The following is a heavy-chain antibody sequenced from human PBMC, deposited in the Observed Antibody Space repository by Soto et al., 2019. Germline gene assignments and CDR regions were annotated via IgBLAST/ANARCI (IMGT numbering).Heavy chain of an antibody. CDR2: IYYSGST. CDR1: GGSISSYY. V-gene: IGHV4-59*01. J-gene: IGHJ3*02. CDR3: ARGQDDSSGYHDAFDI. Sequence: SETLSLTCTVSGGSISSYYWSWIRQPPGKGLEWIGYIYYSGSTNYNPSLKSRVTISVDTSKNQFSLKLSSVTAADTAVYYCARGQDDSSGYHDAFDIWGQGTMVTVSS. D-gene: IGHD3-22*01.